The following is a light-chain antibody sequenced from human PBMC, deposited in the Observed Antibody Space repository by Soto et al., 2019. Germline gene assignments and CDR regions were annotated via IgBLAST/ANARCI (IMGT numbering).Light chain of an antibody. CDR1: SPNIGSNY. J-gene: IGLJ3*02. CDR2: RND. CDR3: AAWDDSLSVWV. Sequence: QSVLTQPPSASGTPGQRVTISCSGSSPNIGSNYVYWYQQVPGTAPKLLIYRNDQRPSGVPDRFSGSKSGTAASLAISGRRAEDEADYYCAAWDDSLSVWVFGGGTKVTVL. V-gene: IGLV1-47*01.